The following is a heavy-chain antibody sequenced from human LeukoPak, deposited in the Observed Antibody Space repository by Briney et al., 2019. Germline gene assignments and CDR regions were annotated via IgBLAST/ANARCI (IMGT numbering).Heavy chain of an antibody. CDR1: GFTVSSNY. CDR3: ARSNSFDI. Sequence: GGSLRLSCAASGFTVSSNYMSWVRQAPGKGLEWVSVIYSGGSTYYADSVKGRFTISRDNSKNTPYLQMNSLRAADTAVYYCARSNSFDIWGQGTMVTVSS. J-gene: IGHJ3*02. CDR2: IYSGGST. V-gene: IGHV3-66*01.